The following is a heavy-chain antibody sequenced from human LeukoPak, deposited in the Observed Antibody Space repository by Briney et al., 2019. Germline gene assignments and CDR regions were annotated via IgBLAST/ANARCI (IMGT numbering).Heavy chain of an antibody. J-gene: IGHJ2*01. CDR2: IIPILGIA. D-gene: IGHD3-22*01. Sequence: ASVKVSCKASGGTFSSYAISWVRQAPGQGLEWMGRIIPILGIANYAQKFQGRVTITADKSTSTAYMELSSLRSEDTAVYYCARGSRDSSGYHWYFDLWGRGTLVTVSS. V-gene: IGHV1-69*04. CDR3: ARGSRDSSGYHWYFDL. CDR1: GGTFSSYA.